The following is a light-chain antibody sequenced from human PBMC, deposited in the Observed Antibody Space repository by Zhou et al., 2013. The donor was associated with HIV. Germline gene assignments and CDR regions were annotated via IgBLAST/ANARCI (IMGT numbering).Light chain of an antibody. CDR1: QSITSY. Sequence: DIQMTQSPSSLSASVGDRVTITCRASQSITSYLNWYQQKPGRAPKLLIFAASNLQSGVPSRFSGSGSGTDFTLTISSLQPDDFATYYCQQYNSYPCSFGQGTKLEIK. CDR3: QQYNSYPCS. J-gene: IGKJ2*04. V-gene: IGKV1-39*01. CDR2: AAS.